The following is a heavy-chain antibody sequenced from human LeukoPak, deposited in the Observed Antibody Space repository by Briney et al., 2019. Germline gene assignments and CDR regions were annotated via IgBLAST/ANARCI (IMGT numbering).Heavy chain of an antibody. D-gene: IGHD5-18*01. J-gene: IGHJ4*02. CDR1: GFTFSSYG. CDR2: ISYDGSNK. V-gene: IGHV3-30*18. CDR3: AKDPQKTAMAYFDY. Sequence: GGSLRLSCAASGFTFSSYGMHWVRQAPGKGLEWVAVISYDGSNKYYADSVKGRFTISRDNSKNTLYLHMNSLRAEDTAVYYCAKDPQKTAMAYFDYWGQGTLVTVSS.